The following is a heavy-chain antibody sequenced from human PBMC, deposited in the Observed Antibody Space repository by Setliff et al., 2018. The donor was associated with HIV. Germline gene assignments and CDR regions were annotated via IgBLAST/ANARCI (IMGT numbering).Heavy chain of an antibody. J-gene: IGHJ6*03. V-gene: IGHV4-4*09. CDR1: GDSITNDY. CDR3: ARGPRPVDVDYYYMDV. Sequence: SETLSLTCTVSGDSITNDYWTWIRQHPGKGPEWVGYIYNGGITSYNPSLKSRVTISADTSKNQFSLKLTSVTAADTAVYYCARGPRPVDVDYYYMDVWGKGTTVTVSS. CDR2: IYNGGIT.